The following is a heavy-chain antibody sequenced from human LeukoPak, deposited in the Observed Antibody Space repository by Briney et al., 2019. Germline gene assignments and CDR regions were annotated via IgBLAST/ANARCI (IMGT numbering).Heavy chain of an antibody. CDR1: GGSISSYY. J-gene: IGHJ4*02. CDR3: ARGRVDSWSGYYSSTVFDY. D-gene: IGHD3-3*01. Sequence: SETLSLTCTVSGGSISSYYWSWIRQPPGKGLEWIGYIYYSGSTNYNPSLKSRVTISVDTSKNQFSLKLSSVTAADTAVYYCARGRVDSWSGYYSSTVFDYWGQGTLVTVSS. CDR2: IYYSGST. V-gene: IGHV4-59*01.